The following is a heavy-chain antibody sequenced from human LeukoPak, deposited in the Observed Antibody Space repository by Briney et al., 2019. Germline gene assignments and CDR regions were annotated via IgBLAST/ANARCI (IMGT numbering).Heavy chain of an antibody. CDR2: ISGSGDAT. CDR1: GFTFSPCP. V-gene: IGHV3-23*01. Sequence: GGSLRLSCAASGFTFSPCPMTWVRQAPGKGLEWISAISGSGDATHYADSVKGRFTISRDISKNTLYLQKNTLRQGDSAVYFISRRGPNWGPIDYWGQGTLVPVSS. J-gene: IGHJ4*02. CDR3: SRRGPNWGPIDY. D-gene: IGHD7-27*01.